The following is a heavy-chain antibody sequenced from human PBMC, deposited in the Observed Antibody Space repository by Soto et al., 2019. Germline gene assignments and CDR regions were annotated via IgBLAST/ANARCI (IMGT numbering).Heavy chain of an antibody. Sequence: GESLKISCKGSGYSFTSYWIGWVRQMPGKGLEWMGIIYPGDSDTRYSPSFQGQVTISADKSISTAYLQWSSLKASDTAMYYCARLGASYDYVWGSYRYFDYWGQGTLVTVSS. V-gene: IGHV5-51*01. D-gene: IGHD3-16*02. CDR1: GYSFTSYW. J-gene: IGHJ4*02. CDR3: ARLGASYDYVWGSYRYFDY. CDR2: IYPGDSDT.